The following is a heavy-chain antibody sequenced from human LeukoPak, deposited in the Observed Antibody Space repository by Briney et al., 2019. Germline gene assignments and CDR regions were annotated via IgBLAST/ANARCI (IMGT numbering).Heavy chain of an antibody. CDR1: GFTFDDYA. Sequence: SLRLSCAASGFTFDDYAMHWVRQAPGKGLEWVSDISWNSGSIGYADSVKGRFTISRDNAKNSLYLQMNSLRAEDTAMYYCAKDIFTGTQNYYYMDVWGKGTTVTVSS. J-gene: IGHJ6*03. D-gene: IGHD1-1*01. CDR2: ISWNSGSI. V-gene: IGHV3-9*01. CDR3: AKDIFTGTQNYYYMDV.